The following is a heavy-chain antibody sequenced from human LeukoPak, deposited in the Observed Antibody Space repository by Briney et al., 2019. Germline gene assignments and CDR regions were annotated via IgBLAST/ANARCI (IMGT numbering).Heavy chain of an antibody. J-gene: IGHJ4*02. CDR2: ISAYNGNT. Sequence: ASVKVSCKASGYTFTSYGISWVRQAPGQGLEWMGWISAYNGNTNYARKFQGRVTMTTDTSTNTAYMELRSLRSDDTAVYYCARDHYDSSGYYSYYWGQGTLVTVSS. CDR3: ARDHYDSSGYYSYY. V-gene: IGHV1-18*01. CDR1: GYTFTSYG. D-gene: IGHD3-22*01.